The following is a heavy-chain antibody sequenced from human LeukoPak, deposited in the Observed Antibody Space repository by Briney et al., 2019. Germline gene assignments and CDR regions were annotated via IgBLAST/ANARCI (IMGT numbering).Heavy chain of an antibody. V-gene: IGHV3-74*01. Sequence: GGSLRLSCAASGFTFSSYWMHWVRQAPGKVLVWVSRINSDGRSTSHADSVKGRFTVSRDNAKNTLYLRMNSLRAEDTALYYCAKDRRPTVSGGYFDLWGRGTLVIVSS. J-gene: IGHJ2*01. CDR2: INSDGRST. CDR3: AKDRRPTVSGGYFDL. D-gene: IGHD3-10*01. CDR1: GFTFSSYW.